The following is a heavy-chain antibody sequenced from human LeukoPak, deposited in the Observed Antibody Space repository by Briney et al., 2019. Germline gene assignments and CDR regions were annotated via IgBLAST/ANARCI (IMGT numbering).Heavy chain of an antibody. D-gene: IGHD2-21*01. CDR3: ARMWFPDAFDI. V-gene: IGHV3-7*01. Sequence: GGSLRLSCAASGFIFTNYWMTWVRQAPGKGLEWVANIKQAGSEKYYVDSVRGRFTISRDNARNSLFLQMNSLRAEDTAVYYCARMWFPDAFDIWGQGTMVTVSS. CDR1: GFIFTNYW. CDR2: IKQAGSEK. J-gene: IGHJ3*02.